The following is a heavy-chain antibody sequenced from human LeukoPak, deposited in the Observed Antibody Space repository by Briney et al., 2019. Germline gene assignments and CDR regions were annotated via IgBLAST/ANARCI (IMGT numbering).Heavy chain of an antibody. CDR3: ARLEARYYDSSGHFDY. CDR1: GYTFTGYY. CDR2: INPNSGGT. V-gene: IGHV1-2*02. Sequence: ASVKVSCKASGYTFTGYYMHWVRQAPGQGLEWMGWINPNSGGTNYAQKFQGRVTMTRDTSISTAYMELSRLRSDDTAAYYCARLEARYYDSSGHFDYWGQGTLVTVSS. J-gene: IGHJ4*02. D-gene: IGHD3-22*01.